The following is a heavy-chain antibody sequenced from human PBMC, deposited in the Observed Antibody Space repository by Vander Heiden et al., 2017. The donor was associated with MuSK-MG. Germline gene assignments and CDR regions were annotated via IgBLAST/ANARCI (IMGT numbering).Heavy chain of an antibody. CDR3: ARISTTAYCGGDCSYDY. Sequence: QVQLQQWGAGLLKPSETLSLTCAVYGGSFSGYYWSWIRQPPGKGLEWIGEINHSGSTNYNPSLKSRVTISVDTSKNQFSLKLSSVTAADTAVYYCARISTTAYCGGDCSYDYWGQGTLVTVSS. J-gene: IGHJ4*02. CDR2: INHSGST. V-gene: IGHV4-34*01. CDR1: GGSFSGYY. D-gene: IGHD2-21*02.